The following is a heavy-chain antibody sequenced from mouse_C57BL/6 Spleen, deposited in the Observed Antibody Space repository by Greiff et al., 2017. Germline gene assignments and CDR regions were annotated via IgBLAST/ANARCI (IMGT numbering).Heavy chain of an antibody. J-gene: IGHJ4*01. CDR2: INPYNGGT. CDR1: GYTFTDYY. D-gene: IGHD2-4*01. CDR3: AHDYDGAMDY. Sequence: VQLKESGPVLVKPGASVKMSCKASGYTFTDYYMNWVKQSHGKSLEWIGVINPYNGGTSYNQKFKGKATLTVDKSSSTAYMELNSLTSEDSAVYYCAHDYDGAMDYWGQGTSVTVSS. V-gene: IGHV1-19*01.